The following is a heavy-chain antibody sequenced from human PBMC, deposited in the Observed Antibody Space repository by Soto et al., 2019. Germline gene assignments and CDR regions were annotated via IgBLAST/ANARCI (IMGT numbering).Heavy chain of an antibody. V-gene: IGHV3-74*01. CDR3: ARGTQTTVTTRLFDC. J-gene: IGHJ4*02. CDR1: GFNFSSRG. CDR2: INSDGTTI. D-gene: IGHD4-17*01. Sequence: PGGSLRLSCAASGFNFSSRGMHWVRQDPGKGLVWVSRINSDGTTITYADSVKGRFTISRDNAKNTLYLQMNSLRAEDTAVYYCARGTQTTVTTRLFDCWGQGTLVTVSS.